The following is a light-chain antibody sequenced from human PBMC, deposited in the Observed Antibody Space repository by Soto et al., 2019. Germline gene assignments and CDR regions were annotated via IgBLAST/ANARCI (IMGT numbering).Light chain of an antibody. Sequence: QSVLTQPASVSGSPGQSITISCTGTSSDLAIYNYVSWYQQQPGKAPKLMIYQVTNRPSGVSNRFSGSRSGNTASLTISGLQAEDEADYYFSSYTDSSNYVFGTGTQLTVL. CDR2: QVT. J-gene: IGLJ1*01. CDR1: SSDLAIYNY. V-gene: IGLV2-14*01. CDR3: SSYTDSSNYV.